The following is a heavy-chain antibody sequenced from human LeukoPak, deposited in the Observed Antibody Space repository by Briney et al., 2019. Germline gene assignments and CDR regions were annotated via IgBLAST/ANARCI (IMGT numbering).Heavy chain of an antibody. Sequence: SGGSLRLSCAASGFTFSSYSMNWVRQAPGKGLEWVSYISSSSSTIYYADSVKGRFTISRDNAKNSLYLQMNSLRAEDTAVYYCARDRLERRPYFDYWGQGTLVTVSS. J-gene: IGHJ4*02. CDR1: GFTFSSYS. CDR3: ARDRLERRPYFDY. CDR2: ISSSSSTI. V-gene: IGHV3-48*04. D-gene: IGHD1-1*01.